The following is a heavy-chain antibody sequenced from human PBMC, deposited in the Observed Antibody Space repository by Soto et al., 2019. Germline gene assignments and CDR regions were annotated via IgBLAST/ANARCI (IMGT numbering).Heavy chain of an antibody. D-gene: IGHD3-10*01. CDR1: GYTFTSYG. V-gene: IGHV1-18*01. CDR2: ISAYNGNT. CDR3: ARDMVSITRVLGVIVVY. Sequence: QVQLVQSGAGVKKPGASVKVSCKDSGYTFTSYGISWVRQAPGQGLEWMGWISAYNGNTNYAQKIQGRVTMTTDTSTSTAYMELRSLGSEDTAVYYCARDMVSITRVLGVIVVYWGQGTLVTVAS. J-gene: IGHJ4*02.